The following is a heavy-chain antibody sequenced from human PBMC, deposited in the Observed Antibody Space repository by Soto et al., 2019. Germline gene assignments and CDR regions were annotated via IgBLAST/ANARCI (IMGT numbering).Heavy chain of an antibody. V-gene: IGHV3-30-3*01. Sequence: RLSSPDAGSPFSNYAMVCVRQAPGKVLEWVAVISYDGSNKYYADSGKGRFTISRDNSKNTLYRQMNSLRAEDTAVYYWARDELGYWSSTSCYFPLGYWGQGTLVTVSS. D-gene: IGHD2-2*01. J-gene: IGHJ4*02. CDR2: ISYDGSNK. CDR3: ARDELGYWSSTSCYFPLGY. CDR1: GSPFSNYA.